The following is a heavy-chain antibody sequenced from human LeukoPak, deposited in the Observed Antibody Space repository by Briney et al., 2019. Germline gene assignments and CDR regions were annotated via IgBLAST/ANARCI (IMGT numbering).Heavy chain of an antibody. D-gene: IGHD2-8*02. Sequence: GASVKVSCKASGYIITNYLLHWVRQAPGQELEWVGRITPSVDTTNYAQKFRHRVTMTRDTSTSTVYMELSSLRSEDTAVYHCVREESGGYFDYWGQGTLVTVSS. V-gene: IGHV1-46*01. CDR2: ITPSVDTT. J-gene: IGHJ4*02. CDR3: VREESGGYFDY. CDR1: GYIITNYL.